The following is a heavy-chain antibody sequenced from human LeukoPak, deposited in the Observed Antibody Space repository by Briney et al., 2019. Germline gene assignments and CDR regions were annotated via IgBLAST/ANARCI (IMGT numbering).Heavy chain of an antibody. Sequence: PGGSLRLSCAASGFTFSRYEMNWVRQAPGKGLEWVSYISSSGSTIYYADSVKGRFTISRDNAKSSLYLQMNSLRAEDTAVYYCAIWPASGYSGYDEIAAAGKTRLYYYYGMDVWGQGTTVNVSS. J-gene: IGHJ6*02. V-gene: IGHV3-48*03. D-gene: IGHD5-12*01. CDR3: AIWPASGYSGYDEIAAAGKTRLYYYYGMDV. CDR1: GFTFSRYE. CDR2: ISSSGSTI.